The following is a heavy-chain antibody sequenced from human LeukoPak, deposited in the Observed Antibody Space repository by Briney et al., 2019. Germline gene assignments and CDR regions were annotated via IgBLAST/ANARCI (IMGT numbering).Heavy chain of an antibody. CDR1: RFTFSDFG. CDR3: AINYYDSSAYALHC. Sequence: PGGSLILSCAGSRFTFSDFGMHWVRQAPGKGLEWVAVIWHDGTKRHYAESVKGRFAISRDDSRNTLYLQMNSLRADDTAVYYCAINYYDSSAYALHCWGQGTLVTVSS. CDR2: IWHDGTKR. D-gene: IGHD3-22*01. V-gene: IGHV3-33*01. J-gene: IGHJ4*02.